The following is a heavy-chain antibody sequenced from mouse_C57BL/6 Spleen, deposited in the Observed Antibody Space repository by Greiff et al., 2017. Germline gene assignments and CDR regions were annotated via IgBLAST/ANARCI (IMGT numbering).Heavy chain of an antibody. CDR3: VKVYDYGGYFVY. CDR1: GYTFTDYN. V-gene: IGHV1-18*01. Sequence: EVQLKESGPELVKPGASVKIPCKASGYTFTDYNMDWVKQSHGKSLEWIGDINPNNGGTIYNQKFKGKATLTVDKSSSTSYMELRSLTSEVTAVYSCVKVYDYGGYFVYWGQGTTLTVSA. J-gene: IGHJ2*01. CDR2: INPNNGGT. D-gene: IGHD2-4*01.